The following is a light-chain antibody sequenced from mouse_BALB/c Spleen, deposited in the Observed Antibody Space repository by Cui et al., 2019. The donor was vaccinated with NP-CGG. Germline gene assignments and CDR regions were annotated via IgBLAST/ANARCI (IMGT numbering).Light chain of an antibody. Sequence: QAVVTQESALTTSPGVTVTLTCRSSTGAVTTSNYANWVQEKPDHLFTGLIGGTNNRAPGVPARFSGSLIGDEAALTITGAQTEDEAIYFCALWYSNHWVFGGGTKLTVL. CDR3: ALWYSNHWV. V-gene: IGLV1*01. J-gene: IGLJ1*01. CDR1: TGAVTTSNY. CDR2: GTN.